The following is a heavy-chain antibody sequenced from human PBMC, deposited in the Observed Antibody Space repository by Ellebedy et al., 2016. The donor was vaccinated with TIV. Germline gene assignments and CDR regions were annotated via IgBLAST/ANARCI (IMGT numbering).Heavy chain of an antibody. V-gene: IGHV4-39*02. Sequence: MPSETLSLTCSVSGGSVSSTRYYWAWIRQPPGKGPEYIGSVYYSGSPYYNPSFKSRVTLSADTSKNQFSLNLRTVTAADTAVYYCARDPALPRGRFDTWGQGTLVTVSS. CDR2: VYYSGSP. CDR1: GGSVSSTRYY. J-gene: IGHJ5*02. CDR3: ARDPALPRGRFDT.